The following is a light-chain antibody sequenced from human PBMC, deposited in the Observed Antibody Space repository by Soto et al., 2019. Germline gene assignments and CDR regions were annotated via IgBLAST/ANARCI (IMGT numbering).Light chain of an antibody. J-gene: IGKJ3*01. Sequence: EIVLTQSPATLSLSPGERATLSCRASQSVSSYLAWYQQEPGQAPRLLIYDASNRATGIPARFSGSGSGTDFTLTISSLEPEDFAVYYCQQRSNWVFGPGTKVDIK. CDR1: QSVSSY. CDR3: QQRSNWV. V-gene: IGKV3-11*01. CDR2: DAS.